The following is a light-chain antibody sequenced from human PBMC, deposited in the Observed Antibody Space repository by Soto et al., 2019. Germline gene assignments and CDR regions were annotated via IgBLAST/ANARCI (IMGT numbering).Light chain of an antibody. Sequence: DIQMTQSPSPLSASVGDRVTITCRASQSISSWLAWYQQKPGKAPKLLIYDASSLESGVPSRFSGSGSGTEFTLTISSLQPDDFATYYCQQYNSYPGFGQGTKLEIK. CDR2: DAS. V-gene: IGKV1-5*01. J-gene: IGKJ2*03. CDR1: QSISSW. CDR3: QQYNSYPG.